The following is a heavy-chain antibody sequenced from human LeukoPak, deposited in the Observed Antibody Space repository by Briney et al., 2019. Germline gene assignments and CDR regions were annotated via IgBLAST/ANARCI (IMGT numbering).Heavy chain of an antibody. V-gene: IGHV3-30*02. Sequence: GGSLRLSCAASGFIFRNYGMHWVRQAPGKGLEWVACIRYDGSKYADSVKGRFTISRDDSNNMAYLQMDSLKNEDTAAYYCTREDWDFDSWGQGTPVSVSS. J-gene: IGHJ4*02. CDR1: GFIFRNYG. D-gene: IGHD3/OR15-3a*01. CDR2: IRYDGS. CDR3: TREDWDFDS.